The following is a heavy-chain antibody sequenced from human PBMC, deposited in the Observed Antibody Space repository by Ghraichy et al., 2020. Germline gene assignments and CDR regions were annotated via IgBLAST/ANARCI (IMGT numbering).Heavy chain of an antibody. CDR3: SRQGVTVSSGTNWFDP. CDR1: GFTFTNFW. CDR2: IRQDGSKK. D-gene: IGHD2-8*01. Sequence: GGSRRLSCAASGFTFTNFWISWVRQAPGKGLEWVANIRQDGSKKTYIDSVKGRFTLSRDNAKNSVYLQMNSLRAEDTAVYYCSRQGVTVSSGTNWFDPWGQGTLVTVSS. J-gene: IGHJ5*02. V-gene: IGHV3-7*01.